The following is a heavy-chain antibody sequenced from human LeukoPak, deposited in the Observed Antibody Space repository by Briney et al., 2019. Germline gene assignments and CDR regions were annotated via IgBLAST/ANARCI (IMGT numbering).Heavy chain of an antibody. CDR1: GFTFSSYG. Sequence: GALRLSCAASGFTFSSYGMHWVRQAPGKGLEWVAVISYDGSNKYYADSVKGRFTISRDNSKNTPYLQMNSLRAEDTAVYYCAKVIVAWDGSGSMLYYGMDVWGKGTTVTVSS. CDR2: ISYDGSNK. J-gene: IGHJ6*04. CDR3: AKVIVAWDGSGSMLYYGMDV. V-gene: IGHV3-30*18. D-gene: IGHD3-10*01.